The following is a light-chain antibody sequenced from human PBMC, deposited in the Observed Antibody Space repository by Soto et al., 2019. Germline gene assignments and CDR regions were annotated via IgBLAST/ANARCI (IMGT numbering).Light chain of an antibody. CDR3: QQYDDWLRLT. Sequence: EIVLTQSPGILSLHPGERATLSCRASQSVGTSLVWYQQKPGQAPRLLIYGASTRATGIPARFSGSGSGTEFNLTISSLQSEDFAVYFCQQYDDWLRLTFGGGTKVDIK. CDR1: QSVGTS. CDR2: GAS. V-gene: IGKV3D-15*01. J-gene: IGKJ4*01.